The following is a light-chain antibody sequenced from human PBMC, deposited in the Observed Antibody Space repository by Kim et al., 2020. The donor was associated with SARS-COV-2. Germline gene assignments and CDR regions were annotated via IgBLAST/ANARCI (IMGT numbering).Light chain of an antibody. Sequence: EIVLTQSPGTLSLSPGERATLSCRASQSVSSSYLAWYQQKPGQAPRLLIYGASSRATGIPDRFSGSGSGTDFTLTIIRLEPEDFAVYYCQQYGSSRTFGQGTKVDIK. CDR1: QSVSSSY. CDR3: QQYGSSRT. J-gene: IGKJ1*01. V-gene: IGKV3-20*01. CDR2: GAS.